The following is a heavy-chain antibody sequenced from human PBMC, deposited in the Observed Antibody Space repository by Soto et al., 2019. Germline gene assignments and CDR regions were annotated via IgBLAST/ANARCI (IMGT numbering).Heavy chain of an antibody. V-gene: IGHV4-4*02. CDR3: ARGSSFRGDFDI. D-gene: IGHD2-21*01. Sequence: SETRSLTCVVSGGSVISSSWWTFLRQSPGKGLEWIGEIYHAGSPNYNPSFQSRVIISLDKSKNNFSLRLTSVTAADAAIYYCARGSSFRGDFDIWGQGTTVTVSS. J-gene: IGHJ3*02. CDR1: GGSVISSSW. CDR2: IYHAGSP.